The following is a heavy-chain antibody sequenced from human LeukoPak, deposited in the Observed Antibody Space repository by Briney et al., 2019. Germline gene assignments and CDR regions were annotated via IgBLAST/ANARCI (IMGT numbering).Heavy chain of an antibody. V-gene: IGHV3-33*08. CDR3: AREIPAATKNAFDM. Sequence: PGGSLRLSCAASGFTFSSYAMSWVRQAPGKGLEWVAVIWYDGSNKYSADSVKGRFTISRDNSKNTLYLQVNSLRVEDTAVYYCAREIPAATKNAFDMWGQGTLVTVSS. D-gene: IGHD2-2*01. CDR2: IWYDGSNK. J-gene: IGHJ3*02. CDR1: GFTFSSYA.